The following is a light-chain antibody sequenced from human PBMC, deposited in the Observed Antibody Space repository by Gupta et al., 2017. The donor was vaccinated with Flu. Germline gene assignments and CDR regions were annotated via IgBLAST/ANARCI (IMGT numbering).Light chain of an antibody. J-gene: IGKJ2*03. CDR1: QRVSGSF. CDR3: HHYGTSPPYS. V-gene: IGKV3-20*01. Sequence: VLTQSPVTLSLSPGERANLSCRASQRVSGSFLAWYQQRPGQSPRVLLHGSSYRAPGIPDKFSGSGSGTDFTLSITTREPEDSAVYYCHHYGTSPPYSFGQGTKLE. CDR2: GSS.